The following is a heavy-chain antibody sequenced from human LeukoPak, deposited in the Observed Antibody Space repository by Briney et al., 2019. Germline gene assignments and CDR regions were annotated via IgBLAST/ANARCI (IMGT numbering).Heavy chain of an antibody. J-gene: IGHJ4*02. CDR3: ARGFIGAAGFFDY. CDR2: IKQDGSDK. CDR1: GFSFSTYW. D-gene: IGHD6-13*01. Sequence: GGSLRLSCAASGFSFSTYWMSWVRQAPGKGLEWVANIKQDGSDKYYVDSVKGRFTVSRDNAKNSLYLQMNSLRAEDTAVYKCARGFIGAAGFFDYWGQGTLDTVSS. V-gene: IGHV3-7*01.